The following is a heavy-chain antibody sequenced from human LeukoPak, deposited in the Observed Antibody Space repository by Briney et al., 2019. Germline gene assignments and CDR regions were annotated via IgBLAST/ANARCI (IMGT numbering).Heavy chain of an antibody. CDR2: IYYSGST. CDR1: GGSISSSSYY. D-gene: IGHD6-13*01. CDR3: ARHHYSSWFYYYGMDV. J-gene: IGHJ6*02. V-gene: IGHV4-39*01. Sequence: SETLSLTCTVSGGSISSSSYYWGWIRQPPGKGLSWIGSIYYSGSTYYNPSLKSRVTISVDTSKNQFSLKLSSVTAADTAVYYCARHHYSSWFYYYGMDVWGQGTTVTVSS.